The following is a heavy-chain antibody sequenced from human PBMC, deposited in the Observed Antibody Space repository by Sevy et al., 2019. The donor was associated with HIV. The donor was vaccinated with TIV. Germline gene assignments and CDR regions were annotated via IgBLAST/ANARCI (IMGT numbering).Heavy chain of an antibody. CDR2: VSSDGTTR. CDR1: GFNFSPYA. J-gene: IGHJ5*02. D-gene: IGHD3-22*01. V-gene: IGHV3-30*18. Sequence: GGSLRLSCAASGFNFSPYAMHWVRQGPGKGLEWVATVSSDGTTRSYVDSIKGRFSLSRDNSKNTLYLQMNNLTPEDTAGYYWAKEGYYYDSRSSDWFDPWGPGALVTVSS. CDR3: AKEGYYYDSRSSDWFDP.